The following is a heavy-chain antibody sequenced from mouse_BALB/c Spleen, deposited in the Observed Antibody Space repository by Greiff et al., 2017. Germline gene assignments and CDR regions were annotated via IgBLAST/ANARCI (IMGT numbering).Heavy chain of an antibody. D-gene: IGHD1-1*01. CDR3: ARGGFYYYGSSYVEYAMDY. J-gene: IGHJ4*01. CDR2: ISYDGSN. Sequence: EVKLEESGPGLVKPSQSLSLTCSVTGYSITSGYYWNWIRQFPGNKLEWMGYISYDGSNNYDPSLKNRISITRDTSKNQFFLKLNSVTTEDTATYYCARGGFYYYGSSYVEYAMDYWGQGTSVTVSS. CDR1: GYSITSGYY. V-gene: IGHV3-6*02.